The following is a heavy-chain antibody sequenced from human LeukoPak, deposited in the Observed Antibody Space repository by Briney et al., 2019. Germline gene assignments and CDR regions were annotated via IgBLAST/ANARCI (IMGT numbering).Heavy chain of an antibody. J-gene: IGHJ4*02. CDR3: AREPWYYDILTGSTGVWYFDY. CDR1: GYTFTSYG. CDR2: ISAYNGNT. V-gene: IGHV1-18*01. Sequence: ASVKVSCKASGYTFTSYGISWVRQAPGQGLEWMGWISAYNGNTNYAQKLQGRVTMTTDTSTSTAYMELRSLRSDDTAVYYRAREPWYYDILTGSTGVWYFDYWGQGTLVTVSS. D-gene: IGHD3-9*01.